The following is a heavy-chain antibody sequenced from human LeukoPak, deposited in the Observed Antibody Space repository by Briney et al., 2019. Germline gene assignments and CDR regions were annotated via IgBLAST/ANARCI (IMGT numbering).Heavy chain of an antibody. Sequence: SETPSLTCTVSGGSISSYYWAGIRQPPGKGLEWIARGDYSGGTYYNPSLESRVAISADMSKNQISLKLTSVTGADTAVYYCAGERGEEYSSGWYKTNYFYNWGQGIRVTVSS. CDR1: GGSISSYY. J-gene: IGHJ4*02. CDR2: GDYSGGT. V-gene: IGHV4-39*07. D-gene: IGHD6-19*01. CDR3: AGERGEEYSSGWYKTNYFYN.